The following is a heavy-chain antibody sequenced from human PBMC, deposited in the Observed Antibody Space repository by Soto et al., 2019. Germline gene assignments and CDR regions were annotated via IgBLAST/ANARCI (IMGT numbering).Heavy chain of an antibody. CDR3: AKDLSFVYYSGRPLDY. J-gene: IGHJ4*02. CDR1: GFTFSSYA. V-gene: IGHV3-23*01. Sequence: EVQLLESGGGLVQPGGSLRLSCAASGFTFSSYAMSWVRQSPGKGLEWVSAIGGRGDSTCYADSVKGRFTTSRGNTRDTLYQQINSLRADDATVYYCAKDLSFVYYSGRPLDYWGEGTLVTVSS. CDR2: IGGRGDST. D-gene: IGHD3-10*01.